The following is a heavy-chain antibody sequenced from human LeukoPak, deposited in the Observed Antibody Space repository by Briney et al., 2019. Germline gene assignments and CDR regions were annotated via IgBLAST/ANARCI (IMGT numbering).Heavy chain of an antibody. V-gene: IGHV3-11*04. CDR1: GFTFSDYY. CDR2: ISSSGNII. Sequence: GGSLRLSCAASGFTFSDYYMSWIRQAPGKGLEWVSYISSSGNIIYYADSVKGRFTISRDNAKNSLYLQMNSLRAEDTAVYYCARDWGSSSRGIDYWGQGTLVTVSS. CDR3: ARDWGSSSRGIDY. J-gene: IGHJ4*02. D-gene: IGHD3-16*01.